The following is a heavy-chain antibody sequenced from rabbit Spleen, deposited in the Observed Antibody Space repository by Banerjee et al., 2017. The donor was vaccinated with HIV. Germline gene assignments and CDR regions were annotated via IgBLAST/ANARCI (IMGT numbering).Heavy chain of an antibody. CDR1: GFSFSSSDY. CDR3: ARAEYTSGVGGGSYPINL. Sequence: QSLEESGGGLVQPEGSLALTCKASGFSFSSSDYICWVRQAPGKGPEWIARVNTGSGSTNYASWAKGRFTISKTSSTTVTLQMTSLTAADTATYFCARAEYTSGVGGGSYPINLWGPGTLVTVS. V-gene: IGHV1S40*01. CDR2: VNTGSGST. J-gene: IGHJ4*01. D-gene: IGHD8-1*01.